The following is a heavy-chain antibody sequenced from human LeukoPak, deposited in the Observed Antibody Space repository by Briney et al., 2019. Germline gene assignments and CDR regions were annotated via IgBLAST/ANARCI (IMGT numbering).Heavy chain of an antibody. J-gene: IGHJ4*02. CDR1: GFTFSGYW. V-gene: IGHV3-74*01. CDR3: ARGYCSGGSCFDY. D-gene: IGHD2-15*01. CDR2: INSDGSST. Sequence: PGGSLRLSCAASGFTFSGYWMHWVRQAPGKGLVWVSRINSDGSSTSYADSVKGRFTISRDNAKNTLYLQMNSLRAEDTAVYYCARGYCSGGSCFDYWGQGTLVTVSS.